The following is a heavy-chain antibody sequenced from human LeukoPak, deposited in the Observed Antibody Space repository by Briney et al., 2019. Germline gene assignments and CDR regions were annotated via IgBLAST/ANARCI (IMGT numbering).Heavy chain of an antibody. CDR2: ISSSGSTI. CDR1: GFTFSDYY. D-gene: IGHD3-10*01. J-gene: IGHJ4*02. CDR3: ARSPVRGYYFDY. Sequence: GGSLRLSCAASGFTFSDYYMSWIRPAPGKGLEWVSYISSSGSTIYYADSVKGRFTISRDNAKNSLYLQMNSLRAEDTAVYYCARSPVRGYYFDYWGQGTLVTVSS. V-gene: IGHV3-11*01.